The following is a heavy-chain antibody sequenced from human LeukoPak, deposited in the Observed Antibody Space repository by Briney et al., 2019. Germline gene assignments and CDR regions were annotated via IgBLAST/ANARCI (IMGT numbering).Heavy chain of an antibody. CDR1: GYTFTSYY. CDR3: AREKYDSSGYYYGLDY. CDR2: INPSGGST. D-gene: IGHD3-22*01. Sequence: ASVKVSCTASGYTFTSYYMHWVRQAPGQGLEWMGIINPSGGSTSYPQKFQGRVTMARDRSTSTVYMELSSLRSEDTAVYYCAREKYDSSGYYYGLDYWGQGTLVTVSS. J-gene: IGHJ4*02. V-gene: IGHV1-46*01.